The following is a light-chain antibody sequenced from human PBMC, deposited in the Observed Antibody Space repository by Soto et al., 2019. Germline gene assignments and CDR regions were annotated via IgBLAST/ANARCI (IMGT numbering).Light chain of an antibody. CDR3: HQYGGSPQT. Sequence: EIVLTQSPGTLALSPGEGATLSCRASQSVSKNFAGYQQKPAQAPRPLIYGASTRATGIPDTFSGSGSGTDFTLIISSMEPEDFAVYYCHQYGGSPQTFGQGTKVEIK. CDR1: QSVSKN. V-gene: IGKV3-20*01. J-gene: IGKJ1*01. CDR2: GAS.